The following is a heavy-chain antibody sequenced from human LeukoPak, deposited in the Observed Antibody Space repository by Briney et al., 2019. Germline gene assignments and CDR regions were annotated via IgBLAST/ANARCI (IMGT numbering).Heavy chain of an antibody. CDR3: ARVESLYCSSGNCYDY. V-gene: IGHV1-2*02. CDR1: GYTFTNYY. J-gene: IGHJ4*02. Sequence: ASVKVSCKASGYTFTNYYIHWARQAPGQGLGWMGWINPNSGTTKYAQKFQGRVTMTRDTSISTAYMELNRLRSDDTAVYYCARVESLYCSSGNCYDYWGQGTLVTVSS. D-gene: IGHD2-15*01. CDR2: INPNSGTT.